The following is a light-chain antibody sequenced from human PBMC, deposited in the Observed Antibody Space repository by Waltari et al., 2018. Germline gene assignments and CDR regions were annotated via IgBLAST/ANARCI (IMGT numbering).Light chain of an antibody. Sequence: DTQLSQFPSTLAASVGDRVTITRRAREAINKWLGWDQRKPGKAPKVLIYDASTLQSGVPSRFSGSGSGTEFTLTIDSLQPDDFATYYCQQYNRFSPFGQGTNVEVK. CDR2: DAS. CDR3: QQYNRFSP. V-gene: IGKV1-5*01. CDR1: EAINKW. J-gene: IGKJ1*01.